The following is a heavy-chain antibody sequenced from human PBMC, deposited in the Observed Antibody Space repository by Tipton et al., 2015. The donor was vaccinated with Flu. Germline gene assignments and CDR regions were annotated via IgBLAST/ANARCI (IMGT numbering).Heavy chain of an antibody. CDR1: GGPISSYY. CDR3: ARGLGGNNPY. D-gene: IGHD1-14*01. CDR2: FYHTWDT. Sequence: TLSLTCTVSGGPISSYYWSWIRQPPGKGLEWIGYFYHTWDTNYNPSLASRVTISVDMSTNQLSLHLRSVTAADTAVYYCARGLGGNNPYWGRGTLVTVSS. J-gene: IGHJ4*02. V-gene: IGHV4-59*08.